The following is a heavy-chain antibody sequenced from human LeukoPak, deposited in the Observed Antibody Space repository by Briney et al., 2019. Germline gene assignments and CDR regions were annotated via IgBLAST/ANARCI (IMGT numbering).Heavy chain of an antibody. CDR2: INHSGST. V-gene: IGHV4-34*01. D-gene: IGHD5-18*01. Sequence: PGGSLRLSCAASGFTFSSYSMNWIRQPPGKGLEWIGEINHSGSTNYNPSLKSRVTISVDTSKNQFSLKLSSVTAADTAVYYCARGEGPSGYGFRTRPYYFDYWGQGTLVTVSS. CDR1: GFTFSSYS. J-gene: IGHJ4*02. CDR3: ARGEGPSGYGFRTRPYYFDY.